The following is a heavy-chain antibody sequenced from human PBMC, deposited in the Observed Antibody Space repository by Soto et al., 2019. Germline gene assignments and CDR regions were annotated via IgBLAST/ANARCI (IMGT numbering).Heavy chain of an antibody. D-gene: IGHD2-2*01. CDR1: GGSISSGGYY. CDR3: AALLVPAALGVWFDP. CDR2: IYYSGST. J-gene: IGHJ5*02. V-gene: IGHV4-31*03. Sequence: SETLSLTCTVSGGSISSGGYYWSWIRQHPGKGLEWIGYIYYSGSTYYNPSLKSRVTISVDTSKNQFSLKLSSVTAADTAVYYCAALLVPAALGVWFDPWGQGTLVTVSS.